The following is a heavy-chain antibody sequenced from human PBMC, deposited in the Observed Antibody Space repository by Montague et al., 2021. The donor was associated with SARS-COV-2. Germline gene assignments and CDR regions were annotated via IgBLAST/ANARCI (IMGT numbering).Heavy chain of an antibody. V-gene: IGHV4-39*02. CDR1: GGSVTSRTYY. CDR3: ARGRQHINMVVVVVTGGEYYFDF. D-gene: IGHD3-22*01. Sequence: SETLSLTCSVSGGSVTSRTYYWGWIRQPPGKGLEWIGSTYYTGSTYYNPSLKSRVTISIDTSKNHFPLRLTSVTAADTAVYYCARGRQHINMVVVVVTGGEYYFDFWGQGTLVAVSS. J-gene: IGHJ4*02. CDR2: TYYTGST.